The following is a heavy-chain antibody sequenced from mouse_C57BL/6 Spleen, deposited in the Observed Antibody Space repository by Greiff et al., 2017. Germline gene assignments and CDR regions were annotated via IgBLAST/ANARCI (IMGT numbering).Heavy chain of an antibody. CDR2: ISDGGSYT. V-gene: IGHV5-4*01. J-gene: IGHJ3*01. Sequence: EVQLVESGGGLVKPGGSLKLSCAASGFTFSSYAMSWVRQTPEKRLEWVATISDGGSYTYYPDNVKGRFTNSRDNAKNNLYLQMSHLKSEDTAMYYCAREGENYGNFAYWGQGTLVTVSA. D-gene: IGHD2-1*01. CDR1: GFTFSSYA. CDR3: AREGENYGNFAY.